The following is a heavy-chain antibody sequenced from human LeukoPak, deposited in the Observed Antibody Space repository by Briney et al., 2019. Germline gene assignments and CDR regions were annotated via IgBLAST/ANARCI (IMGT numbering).Heavy chain of an antibody. Sequence: GGSLRLSCAASGFTFSSYWMSWVRQAPGKGLEWVANIKQDGSEKYYVDSVKGRFTISRDNAKNSLYLQMSSLRAEDTAVYYCARGITMVRGVRPFDYWGQGTLVTVSS. CDR1: GFTFSSYW. CDR2: IKQDGSEK. V-gene: IGHV3-7*01. CDR3: ARGITMVRGVRPFDY. D-gene: IGHD3-10*01. J-gene: IGHJ4*02.